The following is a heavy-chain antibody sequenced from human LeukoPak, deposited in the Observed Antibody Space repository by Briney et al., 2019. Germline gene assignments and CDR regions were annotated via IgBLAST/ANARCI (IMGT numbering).Heavy chain of an antibody. CDR2: ISYDGSNK. Sequence: GGSLRLSCAASRFTFSSYAMHWVRQAPGKGLEWVAVISYDGSNKYYADSVKGRFTISRDNSKNTLYLQMNSLRAEDTAVYYCARGVGGAFIVGATGDYWGQGTLVTVSS. CDR3: ARGVGGAFIVGATGDY. D-gene: IGHD1-26*01. V-gene: IGHV3-30-3*01. J-gene: IGHJ4*02. CDR1: RFTFSSYA.